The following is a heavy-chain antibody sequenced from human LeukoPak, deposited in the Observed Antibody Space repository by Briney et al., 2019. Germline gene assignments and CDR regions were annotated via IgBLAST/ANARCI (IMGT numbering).Heavy chain of an antibody. CDR3: ARQADSSGWYGYFDY. J-gene: IGHJ4*02. CDR1: GYSFTTNW. CDR2: IYPGDSDT. D-gene: IGHD6-19*01. V-gene: IGHV5-51*01. Sequence: GESLKISCKGSGYSFTTNWIGWVRQMPGKGLEWMGIIYPGDSDTRYSPSFQGQVTISADKSISTAYLQWSSLKASDTAMYYCARQADSSGWYGYFDYWGQGTLVTVSS.